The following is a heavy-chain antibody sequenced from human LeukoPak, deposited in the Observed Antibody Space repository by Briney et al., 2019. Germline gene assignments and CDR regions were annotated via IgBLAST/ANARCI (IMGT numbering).Heavy chain of an antibody. Sequence: PSETLSLTCTVSGGSINSYYWSWIRQPPGKGLEWIGYIYYSGSTYYNPSLKSRVIISVDTSKNQFSLKLSSVTAADTTVYYCARLATVAGFDYWGQGTLVTVSS. V-gene: IGHV4-59*12. CDR3: ARLATVAGFDY. CDR2: IYYSGST. D-gene: IGHD6-19*01. CDR1: GGSINSYY. J-gene: IGHJ4*02.